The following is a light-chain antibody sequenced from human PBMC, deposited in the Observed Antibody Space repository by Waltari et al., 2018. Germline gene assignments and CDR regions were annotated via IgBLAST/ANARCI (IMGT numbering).Light chain of an antibody. CDR1: QSLLHSDGKTY. CDR3: MQGIHLPPYT. V-gene: IGKV2-29*03. J-gene: IGKJ2*01. Sequence: DIVMTQTPLSLSVTPGQPASISCKSSQSLLHSDGKTYLYWYLQKPGQSPQLLIYEVSSRFSGEPDRFSCSGSGTDFTLKISRVEAEDVGVYYCMQGIHLPPYTFGQGTKLEIK. CDR2: EVS.